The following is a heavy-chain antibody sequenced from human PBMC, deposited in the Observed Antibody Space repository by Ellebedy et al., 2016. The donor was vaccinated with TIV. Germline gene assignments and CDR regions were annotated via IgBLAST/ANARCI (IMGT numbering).Heavy chain of an antibody. J-gene: IGHJ4*02. CDR2: IKQDGSEK. Sequence: GESLKISXAASGFTFSNYWMSWVRQAPGKGLEWVANIKQDGSEKYYVDSVKGRFTISRDNAKNSLYLQMNSLRAEDTAVYYCARRYFDLWGQGILVTVSS. CDR1: GFTFSNYW. V-gene: IGHV3-7*01. CDR3: ARRYFDL. D-gene: IGHD3-9*01.